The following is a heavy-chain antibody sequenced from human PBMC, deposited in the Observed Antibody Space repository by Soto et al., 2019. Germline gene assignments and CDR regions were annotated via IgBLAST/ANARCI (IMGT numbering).Heavy chain of an antibody. V-gene: IGHV1-69*01. CDR1: GGSLSYNA. Sequence: QVQLVQSGAAVMKPGSSVKVSCKASGGSLSYNAFSWVRQAPGQGLEWMGGIVTVFGTANHAQKFEGRVTITADESTSTAYMELNSLRVEDTAVYYCARTGAYSSSQFGMDVWGQGTTVTVSS. D-gene: IGHD6-13*01. CDR2: IVTVFGTA. J-gene: IGHJ6*02. CDR3: ARTGAYSSSQFGMDV.